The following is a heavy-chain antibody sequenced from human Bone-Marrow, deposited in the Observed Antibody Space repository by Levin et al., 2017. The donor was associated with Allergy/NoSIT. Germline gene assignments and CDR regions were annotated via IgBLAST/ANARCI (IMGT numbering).Heavy chain of an antibody. CDR3: ARGLGYTSGQIPLDY. Sequence: SQTLSLTCAVYGGSFSYYYWSWIRQPPGKGLEWIGEINHSGSTNYSPSLTSRVTISVDTSKNQFSLKRSSVTAADRAVYYCARGLGYTSGQIPLDYWDQGTRVTVSS. J-gene: IGHJ4*02. D-gene: IGHD6-19*01. CDR2: INHSGST. V-gene: IGHV4-34*01. CDR1: GGSFSYYY.